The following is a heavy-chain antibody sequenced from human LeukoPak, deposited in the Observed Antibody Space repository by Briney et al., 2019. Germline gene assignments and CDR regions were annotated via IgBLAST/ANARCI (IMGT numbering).Heavy chain of an antibody. J-gene: IGHJ6*02. CDR3: AKDVTYCSGGSCYSELYYYYGMDV. CDR2: ISGSGGST. V-gene: IGHV3-23*01. CDR1: GFTFSSYA. D-gene: IGHD2-15*01. Sequence: GGSLRLSCAASGFTFSSYAMSWVRQAPGKGLEWVSAISGSGGSTYYADSVKGRFTISRDNSKNTLYLQMNSLRAEDTAVYYCAKDVTYCSGGSCYSELYYYYGMDVWGQGTTVTVSS.